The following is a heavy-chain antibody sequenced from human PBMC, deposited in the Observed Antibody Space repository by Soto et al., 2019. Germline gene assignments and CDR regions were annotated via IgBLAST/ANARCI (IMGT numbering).Heavy chain of an antibody. CDR3: ASHFTGVLVLGTSPPGGDNFGWDV. V-gene: IGHV1-69*02. J-gene: IGHJ6*02. CDR1: GGTFSRYT. Sequence: QVQLVQSGAEVKKPGSSVKVSCKASGGTFSRYTFTWVRQAPGQGLEWMGRIIPIVDIPNYAQKFQGRVTITADNATSTASMELRRLPSDDTAVYYCASHFTGVLVLGTSPPGGDNFGWDVWGQGTTVSVS. D-gene: IGHD2-8*02. CDR2: IIPIVDIP.